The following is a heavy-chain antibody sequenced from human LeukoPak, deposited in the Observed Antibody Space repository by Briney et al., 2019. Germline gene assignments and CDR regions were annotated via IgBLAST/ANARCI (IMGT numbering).Heavy chain of an antibody. CDR3: AKRGVVIRGILVIGYHQEAYHYDF. J-gene: IGHJ4*02. Sequence: GGSLRLSCVVSGISLSNYGMTWVRQAPGKGLEWVSYISERGGSTTYADSVKGRFTISRDTSLNTLYLQMNNLRAEDTAVYFCAKRGVVIRGILVIGYHQEAYHYDFWGRGTLVTVSS. V-gene: IGHV3-23*01. CDR1: GISLSNYG. CDR2: ISERGGST. D-gene: IGHD3-10*01.